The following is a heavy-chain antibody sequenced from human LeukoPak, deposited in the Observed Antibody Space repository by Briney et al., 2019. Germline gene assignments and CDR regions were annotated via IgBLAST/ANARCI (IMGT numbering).Heavy chain of an antibody. CDR2: INVYNSNT. V-gene: IGHV1-18*01. Sequence: ASVKVSCKASGCTFTSYGISWVRQAPGQGLEWIGWINVYNSNTNYAQKLQGRVTMTTDTSTSTAYMELRSLRSDDTAVYYCAREVSGYSYTYYFDYWGQGTLVTVSS. CDR1: GCTFTSYG. D-gene: IGHD5-18*01. J-gene: IGHJ4*02. CDR3: AREVSGYSYTYYFDY.